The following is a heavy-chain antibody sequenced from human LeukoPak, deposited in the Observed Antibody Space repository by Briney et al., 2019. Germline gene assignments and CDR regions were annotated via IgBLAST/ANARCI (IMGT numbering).Heavy chain of an antibody. CDR2: IYHSGST. D-gene: IGHD2-2*02. CDR1: GYSISSGYY. Sequence: PSETLSLTCAVSGYSISSGYYWGWIRQPPGKGLEWIGSIYHSGSTYYNPSLKSRVTISVDTSKNQFSLKLSSVTAADTAVYYCARHGSPRIVVVPAAIVDAFDIWGQGTVVTVSS. V-gene: IGHV4-38-2*01. J-gene: IGHJ3*02. CDR3: ARHGSPRIVVVPAAIVDAFDI.